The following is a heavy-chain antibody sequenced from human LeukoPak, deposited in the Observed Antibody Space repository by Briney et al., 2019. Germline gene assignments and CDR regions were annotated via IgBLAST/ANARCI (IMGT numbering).Heavy chain of an antibody. V-gene: IGHV3-23*01. D-gene: IGHD6-19*01. Sequence: PGGSLRLSCAASGFTFSCYAMSWVRQAPGKGLEWVSAISGSGGSTYYADSVKGRFTISRDNSKNTLYLQMNSLRAEDTAVYYCAKGGSSGWYYGMDVWGQGTTVTVSS. CDR3: AKGGSSGWYYGMDV. J-gene: IGHJ6*02. CDR2: ISGSGGST. CDR1: GFTFSCYA.